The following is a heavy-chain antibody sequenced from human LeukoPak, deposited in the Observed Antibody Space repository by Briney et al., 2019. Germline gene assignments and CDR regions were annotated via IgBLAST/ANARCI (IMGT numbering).Heavy chain of an antibody. Sequence: ASGPTLVNPTQTLSLTCTVSGGSISSGDYYWSWIRQPPGKGLEWIGYIYYSGSTYYNPSLKSRVTISVDTSKNQFSLKLSSVTAADTAVYYCARTYYDFWSGYLDYWGQGTLVTVSS. J-gene: IGHJ4*02. V-gene: IGHV4-30-4*08. D-gene: IGHD3-3*01. CDR2: IYYSGST. CDR1: GGSISSGDYY. CDR3: ARTYYDFWSGYLDY.